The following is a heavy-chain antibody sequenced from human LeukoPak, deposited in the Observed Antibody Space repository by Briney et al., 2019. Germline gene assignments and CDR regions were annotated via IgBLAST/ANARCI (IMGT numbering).Heavy chain of an antibody. Sequence: ASVKVSCKASGYTFTSYYMHWVRQAPGQGLEWMGIINPSGGSTSYAQKFQGRVTMTRDTSTSTVYMELSSLRSEDTAVYYCARGPLGQIVVVPAANLDYWGQGTLVTVSS. J-gene: IGHJ4*02. CDR1: GYTFTSYY. CDR2: INPSGGST. CDR3: ARGPLGQIVVVPAANLDY. D-gene: IGHD2-2*01. V-gene: IGHV1-46*01.